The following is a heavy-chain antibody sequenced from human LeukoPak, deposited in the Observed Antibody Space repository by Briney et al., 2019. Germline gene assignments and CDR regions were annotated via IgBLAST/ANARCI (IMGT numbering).Heavy chain of an antibody. CDR1: GFTFSSYC. V-gene: IGHV3-7*01. J-gene: IGHJ4*02. CDR3: ARASPYCTNGVCYFSC. D-gene: IGHD2-8*01. CDR2: ITQDGSEK. Sequence: GGSLRLSCAASGFTFSSYCMSWVRQPPGRGLEWVANITQDGSEKYYVDSVKGRFTISRDNAKTSLYLQMNSLRSEDTVEYYCARASPYCTNGVCYFSCWGQGTLVTVSS.